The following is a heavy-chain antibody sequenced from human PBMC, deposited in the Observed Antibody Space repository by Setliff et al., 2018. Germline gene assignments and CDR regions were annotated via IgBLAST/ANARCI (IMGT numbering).Heavy chain of an antibody. CDR3: ASMITPHRWSYYYSFMAV. V-gene: IGHV1-18*01. D-gene: IGHD3-16*01. CDR2: ISAYNGNT. CDR1: GYTFTSYG. Sequence: ASVKVSCKASGYTFTSYGISWVRQAPGQGLEWMGWISAYNGNTNYAQKLQGRVTMTTDTSTSTAYMELRSLRSDDTAVYYCASMITPHRWSYYYSFMAVWGTGTTVTVSS. J-gene: IGHJ6*03.